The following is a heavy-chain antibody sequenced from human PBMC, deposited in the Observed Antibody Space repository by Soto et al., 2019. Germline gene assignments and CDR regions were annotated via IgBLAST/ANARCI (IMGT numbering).Heavy chain of an antibody. CDR3: ARRLAHGWQLAPPANVDY. V-gene: IGHV3-23*01. J-gene: IGHJ4*02. Sequence: DVQLLESGGGLVQPGGSLRLSCAVSGFTFRTYAMSWVRQAPGKGLEWVTGITGSGGSTYYADSVKGRFTISRDNSKNTLFLQKESLRAEDTATHYSARRLAHGWQLAPPANVDYWGQGTRVTVSS. CDR1: GFTFRTYA. D-gene: IGHD1-1*01. CDR2: ITGSGGST.